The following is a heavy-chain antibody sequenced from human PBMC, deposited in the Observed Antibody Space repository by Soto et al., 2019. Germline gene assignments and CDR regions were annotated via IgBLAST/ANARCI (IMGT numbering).Heavy chain of an antibody. CDR2: IYSNGFT. CDR1: GGSVNYLY. J-gene: IGHJ6*02. V-gene: IGHV4-59*08. D-gene: IGHD3-16*01. Sequence: SDTLSLTCTVSGGSVNYLYWSLIRQPPEKGLEWIGYIYSNGFTIYNPSLKSRVTISIDTSKNQISLNLTSVTAADTAMYFCARHPAIAKFENGLDVWGQGTTVTVSS. CDR3: ARHPAIAKFENGLDV.